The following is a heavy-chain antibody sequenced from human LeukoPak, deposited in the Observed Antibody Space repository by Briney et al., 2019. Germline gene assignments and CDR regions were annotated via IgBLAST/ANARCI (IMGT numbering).Heavy chain of an antibody. Sequence: PGGSLRLSCAASGFTFSSYSMNWVRQAPGKGLEWVSSISSSSSYIYYADSVKGRFTISRDNAKNSLYLQMNSLRAEDTAVYYCARRGIYCSSTSCQQRGYMDVWGKGTTVTVSS. CDR3: ARRGIYCSSTSCQQRGYMDV. J-gene: IGHJ6*03. CDR1: GFTFSSYS. D-gene: IGHD2-2*01. CDR2: ISSSSSYI. V-gene: IGHV3-21*01.